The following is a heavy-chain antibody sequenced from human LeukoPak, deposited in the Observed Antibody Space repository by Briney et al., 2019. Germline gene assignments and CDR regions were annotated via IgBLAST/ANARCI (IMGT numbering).Heavy chain of an antibody. CDR2: IRYDGSNK. CDR3: AKGGDDYVWGSYRYYGLFDY. J-gene: IGHJ4*02. D-gene: IGHD3-16*02. Sequence: GGSLRLSCAASGFTFSSYSMHWVRQAPGKGLERVSFIRYDGSNKYYADSVKGRFTISRDNSKNTLYLQMNILRAEDTAVYYCAKGGDDYVWGSYRYYGLFDYWGQGTLVTVSS. CDR1: GFTFSSYS. V-gene: IGHV3-30*02.